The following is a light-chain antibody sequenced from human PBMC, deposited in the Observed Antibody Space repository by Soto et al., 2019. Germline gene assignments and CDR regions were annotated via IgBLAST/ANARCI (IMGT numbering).Light chain of an antibody. CDR2: EVT. J-gene: IGLJ3*02. CDR1: SSDIGSYNY. V-gene: IGLV2-14*01. Sequence: QSALTQPASVSGSPGQSITISCTGTSSDIGSYNYVSWYQHYPGKAPRLLIYEVTNRPSGVSNRFSGSKSGNTASLTISGLQAEDDADYYCCSYRSSRTWVFGGGTKRTVL. CDR3: CSYRSSRTWV.